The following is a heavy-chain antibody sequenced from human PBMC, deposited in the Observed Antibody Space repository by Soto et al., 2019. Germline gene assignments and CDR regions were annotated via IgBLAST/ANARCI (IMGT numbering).Heavy chain of an antibody. Sequence: GGSLRLSCAASGFTFSSYSMYWVRQAPGKGLEWVSFISSSSSYIQYADSMKGRFTISRDNAKNSLFLQMNSLRAEDTAVYYCARVGRGTDGYNHLDYWGQGTLVTVSS. CDR2: ISSSSSYI. CDR3: ARVGRGTDGYNHLDY. V-gene: IGHV3-21*01. J-gene: IGHJ4*02. CDR1: GFTFSSYS. D-gene: IGHD5-12*01.